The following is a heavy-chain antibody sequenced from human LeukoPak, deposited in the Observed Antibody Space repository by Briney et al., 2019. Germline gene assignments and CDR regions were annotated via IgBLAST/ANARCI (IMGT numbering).Heavy chain of an antibody. CDR2: IKQDGSKK. CDR1: GFTFSGHW. CDR3: ARGGGWLDY. Sequence: GGSLRLSCATSGFTFSGHWMSWVRQAPGKGLEWVANIKQDGSKKYYVDSVKGRLTISRDNAKNSLYLQMNSLRAEDTAVYYCARGGGWLDYWGQGTLVTVSS. D-gene: IGHD3-16*01. J-gene: IGHJ4*02. V-gene: IGHV3-7*01.